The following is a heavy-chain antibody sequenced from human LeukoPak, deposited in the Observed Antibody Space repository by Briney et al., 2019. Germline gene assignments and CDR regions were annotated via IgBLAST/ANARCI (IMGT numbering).Heavy chain of an antibody. CDR2: ISYGGGT. J-gene: IGHJ5*01. CDR3: TRGGDEWFDS. CDR1: GGSIGTYY. Sequence: SETLSLTCTVSGGSIGTYYWGWIRQPPGKGLDLIGFISYGGGTKYNSSLKDRVTISLDSSKKQFSLRLTSVTAAVTAVYFCTRGGDEWFDSWGQGILVTVSS. V-gene: IGHV4-59*01. D-gene: IGHD2-21*02.